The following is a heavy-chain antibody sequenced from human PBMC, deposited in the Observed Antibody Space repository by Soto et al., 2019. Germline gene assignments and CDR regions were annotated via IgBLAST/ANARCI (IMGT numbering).Heavy chain of an antibody. Sequence: ASVKVSCKASGYTFTSYYMHWVRQAPGQGLEWMGIINPSGGSTSYAQKFQGRVTMTRDTSTSTVYMELSSLRSEDTAVYYCARAIMYSGSYTLRYYYGMDVWGQGTTVTVSS. CDR3: ARAIMYSGSYTLRYYYGMDV. V-gene: IGHV1-46*01. D-gene: IGHD1-26*01. CDR1: GYTFTSYY. CDR2: INPSGGST. J-gene: IGHJ6*02.